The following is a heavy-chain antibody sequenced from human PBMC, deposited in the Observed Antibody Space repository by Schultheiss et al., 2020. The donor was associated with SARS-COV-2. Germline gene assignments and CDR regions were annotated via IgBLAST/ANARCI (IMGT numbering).Heavy chain of an antibody. CDR2: ISSSGSTI. CDR3: ARGKYSSGWDYYYGMDV. CDR1: GFTFSSYE. J-gene: IGHJ6*02. Sequence: GGSLRISCAASGFTFSSYEMNWVRQAPGKGLEWVSYISSSGSTIYYADSVKGRFTISRDNAKNSLYLQMNSLRAEDTAVYYCARGKYSSGWDYYYGMDVWGQGTTVTVAS. V-gene: IGHV3-48*03. D-gene: IGHD6-19*01.